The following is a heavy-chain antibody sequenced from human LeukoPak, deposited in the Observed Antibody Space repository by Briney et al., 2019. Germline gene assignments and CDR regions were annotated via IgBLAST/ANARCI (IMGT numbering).Heavy chain of an antibody. CDR2: IYSSGST. D-gene: IGHD3-10*01. Sequence: SETLSLTCTVSGGSISSYYWSWIRQPPGKGLEWIGYIYSSGSTNYNPSLSSRVTLSVDTSKNQFSLKLNSVTAADTAVYYCARVGYYGSGSYYRDYFEYWGQGTLVTVSS. CDR1: GGSISSYY. V-gene: IGHV4-59*01. J-gene: IGHJ4*02. CDR3: ARVGYYGSGSYYRDYFEY.